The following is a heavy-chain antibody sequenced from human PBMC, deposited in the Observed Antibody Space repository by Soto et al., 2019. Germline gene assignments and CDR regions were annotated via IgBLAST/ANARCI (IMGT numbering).Heavy chain of an antibody. CDR1: GFTFSRYS. J-gene: IGHJ6*02. CDR2: ISSSSSTI. CDR3: ARDLLIVVVPAAISYYYGMDV. D-gene: IGHD2-2*02. Sequence: GGSLRLSCAASGFTFSRYSMNWVRQAPGKGLEWVSYISSSSSTIYYADSVKGRFTISRDNAKNSLYLQMNSLRDEDTAVYYCARDLLIVVVPAAISYYYGMDVWGQGTTVTVSS. V-gene: IGHV3-48*02.